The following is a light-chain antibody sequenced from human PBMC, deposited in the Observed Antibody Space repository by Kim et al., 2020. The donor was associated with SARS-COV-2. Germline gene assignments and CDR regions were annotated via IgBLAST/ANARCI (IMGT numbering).Light chain of an antibody. J-gene: IGLJ1*01. Sequence: VSPGQTASITCSGDKLGDKYACWYQQKPGQSPVLVIYQDSKRPAGIPERFSGSNAGNTATLTISGTQAMDEADYYCQAWDSSTAIFGTGTKVTVL. V-gene: IGLV3-1*01. CDR3: QAWDSSTAI. CDR1: KLGDKY. CDR2: QDS.